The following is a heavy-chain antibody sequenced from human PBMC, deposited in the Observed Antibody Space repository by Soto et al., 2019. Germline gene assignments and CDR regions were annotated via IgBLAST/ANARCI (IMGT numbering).Heavy chain of an antibody. Sequence: QVKLQESGPGLVKPSETLSLTCAVYGGHISSNKWWSWVRQPPGKGLEWIGEIYHSGSTNYNPSLKSRVTIALDKSKNQFSLKLTSVTAADSAVYYCARDDHIVVVPTSLGAMDVWGQGTTVTVSS. V-gene: IGHV4-4*02. J-gene: IGHJ6*02. CDR1: GGHISSNKW. CDR3: ARDDHIVVVPTSLGAMDV. CDR2: IYHSGST. D-gene: IGHD2-2*01.